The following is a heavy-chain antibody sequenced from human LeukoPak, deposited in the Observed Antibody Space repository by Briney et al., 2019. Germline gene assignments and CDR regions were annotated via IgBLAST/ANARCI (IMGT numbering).Heavy chain of an antibody. V-gene: IGHV4-39*07. CDR1: GVSISGSYYY. J-gene: IGHJ5*02. Sequence: SETLSLTCAVSGVSISGSYYYWGWIRQPPGKGLEWIGEINHSGITNYNPSLKSRVTISLDTSKNQFSLKLSSVTAADTAVYYCARKGGGQLVNTRRWFDPWGQGTLVTVSS. CDR3: ARKGGGQLVNTRRWFDP. D-gene: IGHD6-6*01. CDR2: INHSGIT.